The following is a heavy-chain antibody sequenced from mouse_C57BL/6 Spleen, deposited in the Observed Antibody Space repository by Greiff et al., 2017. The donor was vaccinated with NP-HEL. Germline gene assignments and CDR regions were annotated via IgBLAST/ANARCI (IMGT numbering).Heavy chain of an antibody. V-gene: IGHV1-15*01. CDR2: IDPETGGT. J-gene: IGHJ3*01. Sequence: VQLQQSGAELVRPGASVTLSCKASGYTFTDYEMHWVKQTPVHGLEWIGAIDPETGGTAYNQKFKGKAILTADKSSSTAYMELRSLTSEDSAVYYCTREKYYYGSSYGLYWGQGTLVTVSA. CDR1: GYTFTDYE. D-gene: IGHD1-1*01. CDR3: TREKYYYGSSYGLY.